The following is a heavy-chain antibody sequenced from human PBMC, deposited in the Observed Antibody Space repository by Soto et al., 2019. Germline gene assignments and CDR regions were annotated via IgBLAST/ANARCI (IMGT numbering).Heavy chain of an antibody. J-gene: IGHJ3*02. D-gene: IGHD5-12*01. CDR2: INHSGST. CDR1: GGSFSGYY. V-gene: IGHV4-34*01. Sequence: SETLSLTCAVYGGSFSGYYWSWIRQPPGKGLEWIGEINHSGSTNYNPSLKSRVTISVDTSKNQFSLKLSSVTAADTAVYYCARGRSGYNFEDAFDIWGQGTMVTVS. CDR3: ARGRSGYNFEDAFDI.